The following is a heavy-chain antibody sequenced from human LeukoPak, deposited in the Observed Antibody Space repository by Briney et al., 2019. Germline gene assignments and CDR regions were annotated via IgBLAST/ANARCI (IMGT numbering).Heavy chain of an antibody. D-gene: IGHD3-22*01. CDR1: GFTFSSYW. CDR2: IKSDGST. CDR3: ARAPSEIGGYYPEYFRH. J-gene: IGHJ1*01. V-gene: IGHV3-74*01. Sequence: GGSLRLSCAASGFTFSSYWMHWVRQAPGKGLVWVSRIKSDGSTNYADSVKGRFTISRDNAKNTVSLQMNSLRAEDTGVYFCARAPSEIGGYYPEYFRHWGEGTLVTVSS.